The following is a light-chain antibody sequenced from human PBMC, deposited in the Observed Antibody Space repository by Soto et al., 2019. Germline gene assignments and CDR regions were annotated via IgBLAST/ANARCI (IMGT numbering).Light chain of an antibody. V-gene: IGKV1-5*03. CDR2: KAS. CDR3: LQHNSYPLT. Sequence: IQMTQSPSALSGSVGDRVTITCRASQTISSWLAWYQQKPGKAPKLLIYKASTLKSGVPSRFSGSGSGTEFTLTISSLQPEDFATYYCLQHNSYPLTFGGGTKVEIK. CDR1: QTISSW. J-gene: IGKJ4*01.